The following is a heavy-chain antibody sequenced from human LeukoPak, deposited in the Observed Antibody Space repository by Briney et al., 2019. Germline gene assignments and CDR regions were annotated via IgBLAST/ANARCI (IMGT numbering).Heavy chain of an antibody. CDR2: IWYDGSNK. D-gene: IGHD1-1*01. CDR1: GFTFSSYG. V-gene: IGHV3-33*06. Sequence: GRSLRLSCAASGFTFSSYGMHWVRQAPGKGLEWVAVIWYDGSNKYYADPVKGRFTISRDNSKNTLYLQMNSVRAEDTAVYYCAKDRFSTTGTTNYYYYMDVWGKGTTVTVSS. J-gene: IGHJ6*03. CDR3: AKDRFSTTGTTNYYYYMDV.